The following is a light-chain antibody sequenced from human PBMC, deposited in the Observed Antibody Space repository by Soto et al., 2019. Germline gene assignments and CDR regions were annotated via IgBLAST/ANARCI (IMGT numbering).Light chain of an antibody. V-gene: IGLV2-23*02. Sequence: QSVLTQPASVSGSPGQSITISCTGTSSDVGSYNPVSWYQQHPGKAPKLIIYEVSKRPAGISNRFSGCKSDNTASLTISGLQAEDEADYYCCSHAGSTTVFGTGTKVTVL. J-gene: IGLJ1*01. CDR1: SSDVGSYNP. CDR2: EVS. CDR3: CSHAGSTTV.